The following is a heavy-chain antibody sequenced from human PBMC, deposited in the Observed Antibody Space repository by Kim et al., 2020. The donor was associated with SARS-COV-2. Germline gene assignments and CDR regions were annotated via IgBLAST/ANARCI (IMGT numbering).Heavy chain of an antibody. D-gene: IGHD6-25*01. V-gene: IGHV3-21*01. CDR2: ISSSSSYI. CDR1: GFTFSSYS. CDR3: ARDERGSAGIVDY. Sequence: GGSLRRSCAASGFTFSSYSMNWVRQAPGKGLEWVSSISSSSSYIYYADSVKGRFTISRDNAKNSLYLQMNSLRAEDTAVYYCARDERGSAGIVDYWGQRTLVTVSS. J-gene: IGHJ4*02.